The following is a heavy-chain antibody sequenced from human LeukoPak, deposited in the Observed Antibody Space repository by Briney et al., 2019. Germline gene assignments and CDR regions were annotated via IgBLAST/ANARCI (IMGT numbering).Heavy chain of an antibody. CDR2: IYTSGST. V-gene: IGHV4-4*07. J-gene: IGHJ4*02. CDR1: GGSISSYY. CDR3: VRGNSGSYYSLAD. D-gene: IGHD1-26*01. Sequence: SETLSLTCTVSGGSISSYYWSWIRQPAGKGLERIGRIYTSGSTNYNPSLKSRVTMSVDTSKNQFSLKLSSVTAADTAVYYCVRGNSGSYYSLADWSQRTLATVHS.